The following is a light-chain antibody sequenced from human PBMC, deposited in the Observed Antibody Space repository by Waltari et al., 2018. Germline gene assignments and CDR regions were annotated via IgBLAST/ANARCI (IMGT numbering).Light chain of an antibody. CDR1: SSNIGSNY. CDR2: DND. V-gene: IGLV1-51*01. J-gene: IGLJ3*02. CDR3: ATWDSSLSEVV. Sequence: QSVLTQPPSVSAASGQKVTISCSGRSSNIGSNYGPWYQQLPGTAPQLLIYDNDKRPSGIPDRFSASKSGTSVTLGITGLQTGDEADYYCATWDSSLSEVVFGGGTKLTVL.